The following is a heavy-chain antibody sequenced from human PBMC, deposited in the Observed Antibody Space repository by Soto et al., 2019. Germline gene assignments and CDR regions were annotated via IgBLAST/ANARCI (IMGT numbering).Heavy chain of an antibody. CDR1: GGSISGYY. Sequence: QVQLQESGPGLVKPSETLSLTCTVSGGSISGYYWSWIRQPPGKGLQWIGYIYSSGSTNYNPSLKSRVTISVDTSKNQFSLNLSSVTAADTAVYYCPRQRRDFDYWGQGSLVTVSS. J-gene: IGHJ4*02. CDR3: PRQRRDFDY. V-gene: IGHV4-59*08. CDR2: IYSSGST.